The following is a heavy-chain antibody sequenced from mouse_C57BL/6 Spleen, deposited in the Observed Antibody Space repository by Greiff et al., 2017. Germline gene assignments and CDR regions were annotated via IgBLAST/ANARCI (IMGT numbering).Heavy chain of an antibody. CDR2: INPNNGGT. CDR1: GYTFTDYN. J-gene: IGHJ3*01. V-gene: IGHV1-18*01. D-gene: IGHD1-1*01. CDR3: ARGHGSLAY. Sequence: EVQLQQSGPELVKPGASVKIPCKASGYTFTDYNMDWVKQSHGKSLEWIGDINPNNGGTIYNQKFKGKATLTVDKSSSTAYMELRSLTSEDTAVYYCARGHGSLAYWGQGTLVTVSA.